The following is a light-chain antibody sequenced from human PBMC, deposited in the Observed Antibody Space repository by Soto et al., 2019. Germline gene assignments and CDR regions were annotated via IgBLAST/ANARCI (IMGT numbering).Light chain of an antibody. CDR3: QQRSNWPPIT. J-gene: IGKJ5*01. CDR1: QSVSSY. V-gene: IGKV3-11*01. Sequence: EILMTQTPVTLSLSPGERATLSCGASQSVSSYLAWYQQKPGQAPRLLIYDASNRATGIPARFSGGGSGTDFTLTIDNLEPEDFAIYYCQQRSNWPPITFGQGTRLEI. CDR2: DAS.